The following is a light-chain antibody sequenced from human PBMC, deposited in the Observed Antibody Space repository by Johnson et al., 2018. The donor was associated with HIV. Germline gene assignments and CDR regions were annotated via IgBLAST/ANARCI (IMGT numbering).Light chain of an antibody. Sequence: QSVLTQPPSVSAAPGQKVTISCSGSSSNIGNNYVSWYQQLPGTAPKLLIYENNKRPSGIPDRFSGSTSGTSATLGITGLQTGDEADYYCGTWDSSMSFYVFGTGTKVTVL. CDR2: ENN. J-gene: IGLJ1*01. V-gene: IGLV1-51*02. CDR1: SSNIGNNY. CDR3: GTWDSSMSFYV.